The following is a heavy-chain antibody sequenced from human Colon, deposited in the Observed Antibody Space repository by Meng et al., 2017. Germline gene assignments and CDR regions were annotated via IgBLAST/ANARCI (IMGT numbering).Heavy chain of an antibody. CDR2: IYHSGST. V-gene: IGHV4-4*02. J-gene: IGHJ4*02. CDR3: ARVIYASGNMAHLDC. CDR1: GDSIRSSNW. D-gene: IGHD3-10*01. Sequence: QVHVQESGPGLVKPSGTLSLTCAVSGDSIRSSNWWSWVRQPPGRGLEWIGEIYHSGSTNYNPSLKNRLSLTVDKSKNQFSLTLHSVTAADTAVYYCARVIYASGNMAHLDCWGQGTLVTVSS.